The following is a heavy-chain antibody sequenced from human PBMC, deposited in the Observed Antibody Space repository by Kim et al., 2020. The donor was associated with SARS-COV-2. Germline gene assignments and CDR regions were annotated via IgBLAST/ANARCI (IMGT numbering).Heavy chain of an antibody. CDR3: AKGDRSWGRYGSGAGDI. Sequence: GGSLRLSCAASGFTFSSYAMSWVRQAPGKGLEWVSAISGSGGSTYYADSVKGRFTISRDNSKNTLYLQMNSLRAEDTAVYYCAKGDRSWGRYGSGAGDIWGQGTMVTVSS. CDR2: ISGSGGST. V-gene: IGHV3-23*01. D-gene: IGHD3-10*01. J-gene: IGHJ3*02. CDR1: GFTFSSYA.